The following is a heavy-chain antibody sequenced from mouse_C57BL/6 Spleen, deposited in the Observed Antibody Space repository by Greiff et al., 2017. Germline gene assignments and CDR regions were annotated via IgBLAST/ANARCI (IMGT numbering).Heavy chain of an antibody. D-gene: IGHD1-1*01. CDR3: SRSEGLIRNALDY. CDR1: GYTFTSYG. V-gene: IGHV1-81*01. J-gene: IGHJ4*01. Sequence: QVQLQQSGAELARPGASVTLSCKASGYTFTSYGISWVKQRPGQGLEWIGEIYPRSGNTYYNEKFKGKATLTADKSSSTAYMELRSLTSEDSAVYFGSRSEGLIRNALDYWGQGTSVTVSS. CDR2: IYPRSGNT.